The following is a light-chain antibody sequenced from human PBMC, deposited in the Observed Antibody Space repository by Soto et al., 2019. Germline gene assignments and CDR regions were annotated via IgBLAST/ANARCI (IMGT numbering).Light chain of an antibody. CDR1: QSLLHSNGYNY. V-gene: IGKV2-28*01. Sequence: DIVMTQSPDSLAVSLGERASISCRSSQSLLHSNGYNYLDWYLQKPGQSPQLLIYLGSNRAAGVPDRFSGSGSGTDFTVKISRGEEGNGGVYHRRGALLSCPAIGGGTKVDIK. CDR3: RGALLSCPA. J-gene: IGKJ4*01. CDR2: LGS.